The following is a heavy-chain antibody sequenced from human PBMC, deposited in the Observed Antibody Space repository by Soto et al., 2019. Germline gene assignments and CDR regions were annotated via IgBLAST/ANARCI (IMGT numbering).Heavy chain of an antibody. J-gene: IGHJ4*02. CDR1: GVTFSSYG. V-gene: IGHV3-30*18. CDR2: ISYYVSNK. D-gene: IGHD3-16*01. Sequence: WGSLRLSCAASGVTFSSYGMHWVRQAPGKGLEWVAVISYYVSNKYYADSVKGRFTISRDNSKNTLYLKMNSLRAEDTAVYYCAKDLRSNCLHRYPDDGGRETLV. CDR3: AKDLRSNCLHRYPDD.